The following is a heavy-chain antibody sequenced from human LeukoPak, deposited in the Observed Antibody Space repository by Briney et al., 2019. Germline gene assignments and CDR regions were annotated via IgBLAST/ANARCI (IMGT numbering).Heavy chain of an antibody. J-gene: IGHJ4*02. CDR2: ISSSSSYI. Sequence: GGSLRLSCAASGFTLSTYTMNWVRQAPGKGLEWVSSISSSSSYIYYADSVKGRFTISRDNAKNSLYLQMNSLRAEDTAVYYCARGTSGWYYDILTGFAPSDYWGQGTLVTVSS. CDR1: GFTLSTYT. CDR3: ARGTSGWYYDILTGFAPSDY. D-gene: IGHD3-9*01. V-gene: IGHV3-21*04.